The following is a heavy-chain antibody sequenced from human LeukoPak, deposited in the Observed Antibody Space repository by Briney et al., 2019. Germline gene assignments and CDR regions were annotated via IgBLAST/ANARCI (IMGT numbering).Heavy chain of an antibody. D-gene: IGHD2-15*01. Sequence: SETLSLTCIVSGGSISSYHWSWIRQPAGKGLEWIGRIYSSGDTYYSPSLKSRVTMSVDSSKNQFSLRLSSVTAADTAVYYCARADIFYSGGFDYWGQGTLVTVSS. CDR1: GGSISSYH. CDR3: ARADIFYSGGFDY. V-gene: IGHV4-4*07. CDR2: IYSSGDT. J-gene: IGHJ4*02.